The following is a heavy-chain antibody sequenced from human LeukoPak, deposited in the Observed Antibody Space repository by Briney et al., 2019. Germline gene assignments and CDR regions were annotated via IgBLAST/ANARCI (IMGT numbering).Heavy chain of an antibody. CDR1: GYTFTSYY. Sequence: SVKVSCKASGYTFTSYYMHWVRQAPGQGLEWMGGIIPIFGTANYAQKFQGRVTITADESTSTAYMELSSLRSEDTAVYYCARVQEQLVRAFDIWGQGTMVTVSS. CDR2: IIPIFGTA. V-gene: IGHV1-69*13. CDR3: ARVQEQLVRAFDI. J-gene: IGHJ3*02. D-gene: IGHD6-13*01.